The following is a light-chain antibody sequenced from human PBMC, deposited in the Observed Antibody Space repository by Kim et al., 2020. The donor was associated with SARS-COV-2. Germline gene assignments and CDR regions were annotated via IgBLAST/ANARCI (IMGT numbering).Light chain of an antibody. CDR3: QQYGSSPPWT. V-gene: IGKV3-20*01. CDR1: QNVDSDY. Sequence: EIVLTQSPGTLSLSPGERATLSCRASQNVDSDYLAWYQQKPGQAPSLLIYGASSRATGISDRFSGSGSGTDFTLTISRLEPEDFAVYYCQQYGSSPPWTFGQGTKVDIK. CDR2: GAS. J-gene: IGKJ1*01.